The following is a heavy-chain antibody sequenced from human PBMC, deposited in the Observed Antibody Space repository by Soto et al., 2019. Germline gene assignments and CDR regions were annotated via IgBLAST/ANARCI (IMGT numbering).Heavy chain of an antibody. V-gene: IGHV1-24*01. J-gene: IGHJ3*02. CDR2: FDPEDGDT. CDR1: GDTLTELS. CDR3: VTLLIQEAFDI. D-gene: IGHD2-8*01. Sequence: ASVKVSCKVSGDTLTELSIHWVRQAPGKGLEWMGGFDPEDGDTKYAQKFQGRVTMTEDTSADTVYMELSSLRSEDTAVYYCVTLLIQEAFDIWGLGTMVTVSS.